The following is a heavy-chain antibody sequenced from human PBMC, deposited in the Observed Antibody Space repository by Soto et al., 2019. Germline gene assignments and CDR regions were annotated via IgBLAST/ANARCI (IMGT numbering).Heavy chain of an antibody. J-gene: IGHJ4*02. Sequence: QITLKESGPTLVKPTQTLTLTCNLSGFSLSTSGVGVGWIRQPPGKALEWLAHIYWDDEKYYSPSLKSRLSITKDTSKNQVVLTMTNMDPVDTARYYCAHINSGSYRTVGSYWGQGTLVTVSS. V-gene: IGHV2-5*02. CDR1: GFSLSTSGVG. CDR2: IYWDDEK. D-gene: IGHD1-26*01. CDR3: AHINSGSYRTVGSY.